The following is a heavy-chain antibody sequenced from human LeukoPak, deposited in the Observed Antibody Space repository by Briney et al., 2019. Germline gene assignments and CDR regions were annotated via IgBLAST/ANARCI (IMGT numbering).Heavy chain of an antibody. J-gene: IGHJ4*02. CDR2: IFYSGST. CDR1: GGPISTYY. CDR3: ARGGRGYCTSSSCYFDY. Sequence: SETLFLTCTVSGGPISTYYWSWIRQPPGKGLECIGYIFYSGSTDYNPSLKSRVTISVDTSKNQFSLQLNSVTPEDTAVYYCARGGRGYCTSSSCYFDYWGQGTLVTVSS. V-gene: IGHV4-59*12. D-gene: IGHD2-2*01.